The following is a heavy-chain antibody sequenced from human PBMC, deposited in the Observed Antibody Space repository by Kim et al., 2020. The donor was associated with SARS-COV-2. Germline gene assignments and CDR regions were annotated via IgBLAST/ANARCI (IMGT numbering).Heavy chain of an antibody. D-gene: IGHD3-16*01. Sequence: SETLSLTCAVYGGSFSGYYWSWIRQPPGKGLEWIGEINHSGSTNYNPSLKSRVTISVDTSKNQFSLKLSSVTAADTAVYYCARNLLKGNRATVKGEFENDYWGQGTLVTVSS. J-gene: IGHJ4*02. V-gene: IGHV4-34*01. CDR1: GGSFSGYY. CDR2: INHSGST. CDR3: ARNLLKGNRATVKGEFENDY.